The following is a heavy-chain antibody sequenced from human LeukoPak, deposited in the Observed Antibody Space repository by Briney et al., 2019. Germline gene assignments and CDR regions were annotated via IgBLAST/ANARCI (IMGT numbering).Heavy chain of an antibody. CDR2: ISGDSSYI. V-gene: IGHV3-21*01. CDR3: AKHPDPYYYDSSGYYPH. J-gene: IGHJ4*02. Sequence: GGSLRLSCAASGFIFSSYPLNWVRQAPGKGLEWVSTISGDSSYIQYADSVKGRFTISRDNTKNSLFLQMSSLRAEDTAVYYCAKHPDPYYYDSSGYYPHWGQGTLVTVSS. D-gene: IGHD3-22*01. CDR1: GFIFSSYP.